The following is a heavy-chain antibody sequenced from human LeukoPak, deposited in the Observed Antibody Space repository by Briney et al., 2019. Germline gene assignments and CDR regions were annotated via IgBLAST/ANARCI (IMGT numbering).Heavy chain of an antibody. D-gene: IGHD6-13*01. CDR1: GFTFSNAW. Sequence: EGSLRLSCAASGFTFSNAWMSWVRQAPGKGLEWVGRIKSKTDGGTTDYAAPVKGRFTISRDDSKNTLYLQMNSLKTEDTAVYYCTTAGGYSSSWYEDDYWGQGTLVTVSS. J-gene: IGHJ4*02. V-gene: IGHV3-15*01. CDR2: IKSKTDGGTT. CDR3: TTAGGYSSSWYEDDY.